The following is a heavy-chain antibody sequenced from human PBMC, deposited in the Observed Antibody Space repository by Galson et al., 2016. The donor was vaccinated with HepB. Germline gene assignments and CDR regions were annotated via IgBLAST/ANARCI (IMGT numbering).Heavy chain of an antibody. J-gene: IGHJ4*02. CDR1: GFTFSTSW. CDR2: INQDGSDK. CDR3: ARDPYRRYNYGHGLDS. D-gene: IGHD5-18*01. Sequence: SLRLSCAASGFTFSTSWMSWVRQAPEKGLEWVANINQDGSDKYYLDSVKGRFTTSRDNAKNSLFLQMNGLSAEETAIYYCARDPYRRYNYGHGLDSWGQGTLVTFSS. V-gene: IGHV3-7*01.